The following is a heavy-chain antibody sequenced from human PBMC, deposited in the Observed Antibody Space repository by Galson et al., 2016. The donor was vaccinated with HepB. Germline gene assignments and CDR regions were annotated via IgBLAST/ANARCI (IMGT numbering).Heavy chain of an antibody. D-gene: IGHD6-13*01. CDR1: GYTFTELC. J-gene: IGHJ2*01. CDR2: FDPDNGET. Sequence: SVKVSCKVSGYTFTELCIHWVRQAPGKGLEWMGGFDPDNGETIYAQKFQGRVTVTEDTSTDTAYMELSSLRSEDTAVYYCATARYRITWNFSYSDGLDVWGRGTLVTVSS. CDR3: ATARYRITWNFSYSDGLDV. V-gene: IGHV1-24*01.